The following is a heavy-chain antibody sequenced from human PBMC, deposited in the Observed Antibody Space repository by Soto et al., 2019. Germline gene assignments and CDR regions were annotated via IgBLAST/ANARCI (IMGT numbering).Heavy chain of an antibody. J-gene: IGHJ5*02. CDR2: ISYDGSDI. CDR3: ARDQGRTVTRGDWFDP. CDR1: GFMFSTYA. Sequence: LRLSCAASGFMFSTYAMHWVRQAPGKGLEWVAVISYDGSDIYYGDSGKGRFTISRDNSRNTLYLEMNSLQTEDTAVFYCARDQGRTVTRGDWFDPWGQGTLVTVSS. V-gene: IGHV3-30-3*01. D-gene: IGHD6-19*01.